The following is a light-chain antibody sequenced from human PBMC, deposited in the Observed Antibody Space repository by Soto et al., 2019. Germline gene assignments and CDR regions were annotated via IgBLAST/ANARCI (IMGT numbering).Light chain of an antibody. CDR2: EVT. J-gene: IGLJ1*01. CDR1: GSDVGGYDY. V-gene: IGLV2-14*01. Sequence: QSVLTQPASVSGSPGQSITISCTGTGSDVGGYDYVSWYQQHPGKAPKLMIYEVTNRPSGVSNRFSGSKSGNTASLTISGLXAEDDADYYCSSYTSSSTLYVFGTGTKVTVL. CDR3: SSYTSSSTLYV.